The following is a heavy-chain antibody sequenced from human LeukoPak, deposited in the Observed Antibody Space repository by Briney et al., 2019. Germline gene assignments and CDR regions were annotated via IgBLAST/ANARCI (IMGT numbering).Heavy chain of an antibody. CDR2: INNDGVST. D-gene: IGHD5-12*01. CDR1: GFTLSSYW. V-gene: IGHV3-74*01. Sequence: GGALRLSCATSGFTLSSYWMHWVRQVPGKGLEWLSRINNDGVSTSYADSVKGRFTISRDNAKNTLYLRMNSLRAEDTAIYYCARKPLSGGYGGTIDYWGQGTLVTVSS. CDR3: ARKPLSGGYGGTIDY. J-gene: IGHJ4*02.